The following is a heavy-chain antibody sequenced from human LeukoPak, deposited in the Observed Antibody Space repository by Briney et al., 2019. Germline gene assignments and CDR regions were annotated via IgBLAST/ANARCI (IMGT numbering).Heavy chain of an antibody. J-gene: IGHJ6*03. CDR1: GGSFSGYY. D-gene: IGHD6-19*01. V-gene: IGHV4-34*01. CDR2: INHSGST. CDR3: ARHARSSGWYYYYYYYMDV. Sequence: PSETLSLTCAVYGGSFSGYYWSWIRQPPGKGLEWIGEINHSGSTNYNPSLKSRVTISVDTSKNQFSLKLSSVTAADTAVYYCARHARSSGWYYYYYYYMDVWGKGTTVTVSS.